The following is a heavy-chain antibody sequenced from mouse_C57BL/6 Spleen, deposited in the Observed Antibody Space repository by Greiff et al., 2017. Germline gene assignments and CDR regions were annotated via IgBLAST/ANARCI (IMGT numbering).Heavy chain of an antibody. V-gene: IGHV5-17*01. CDR2: ISSGSSTI. CDR3: ARWGLLRYFDY. D-gene: IGHD1-1*01. CDR1: GFTFSDYG. Sequence: EVKLVESGGGLVKPGGSLKLSCAASGFTFSDYGMHWVRQAPEKGLEWVAYISSGSSTIYYAGTVKGRFTISRDNAKNTLFLQMTSLRSEDTAMYYCARWGLLRYFDYWGQGTTLTVSS. J-gene: IGHJ2*01.